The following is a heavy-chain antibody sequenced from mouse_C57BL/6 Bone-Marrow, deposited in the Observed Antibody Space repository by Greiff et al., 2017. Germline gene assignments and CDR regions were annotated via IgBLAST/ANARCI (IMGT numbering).Heavy chain of an antibody. D-gene: IGHD4-1*01. Sequence: EVQLVESGGGLVKPGGSLKLSCAASGFTFSSYAMSWVRQTPEKRLEWVATISDGGSYTYYPDNVKGRFTISRDNAKNNLYLQLSHLKSEDTAVYYCARERGIWDPFAYWGQGTLVTVSA. V-gene: IGHV5-4*01. J-gene: IGHJ3*01. CDR2: ISDGGSYT. CDR3: ARERGIWDPFAY. CDR1: GFTFSSYA.